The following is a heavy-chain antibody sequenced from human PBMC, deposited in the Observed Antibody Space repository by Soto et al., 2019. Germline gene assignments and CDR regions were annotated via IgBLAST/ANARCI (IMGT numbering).Heavy chain of an antibody. D-gene: IGHD2-8*02. CDR3: ARDKITGLCDY. J-gene: IGHJ4*02. Sequence: QVQLQQWGAGLLKPSETLSLTCAVYGGSFSGYYWTWIRQPPGTGLEWIGEINHSGSTNYNPSLKSRVTISVDTSNNQFSLKLTSVTAADTAVYYCARDKITGLCDYWGQGTRVTVSS. V-gene: IGHV4-34*01. CDR2: INHSGST. CDR1: GGSFSGYY.